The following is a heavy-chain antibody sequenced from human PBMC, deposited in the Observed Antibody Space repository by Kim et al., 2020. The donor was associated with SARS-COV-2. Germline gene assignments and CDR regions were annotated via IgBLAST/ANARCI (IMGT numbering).Heavy chain of an antibody. Sequence: GGSLRLSCAASGFTFSSYAMSWVRQAPGKGLEWVSTISGSGGSTYYADSVKGRFTISRDNSKNTLYLQMNSLRAEDTAVYYCAKVKETRRTPIYGMDVWGQGTTVTVSS. J-gene: IGHJ6*02. V-gene: IGHV3-23*01. CDR2: ISGSGGST. CDR3: AKVKETRRTPIYGMDV. CDR1: GFTFSSYA.